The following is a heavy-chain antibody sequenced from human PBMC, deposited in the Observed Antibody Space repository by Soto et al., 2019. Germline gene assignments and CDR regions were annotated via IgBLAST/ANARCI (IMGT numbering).Heavy chain of an antibody. Sequence: PGGSLRLSCAASGFTFSSYGMHWVRQAPGKGLEWVAVIWYDGSNKYYADSVKGRFTISRDNSKNTLYLQMNSLRAEDTAVYYCARDGRDNYFDYWGQGTLVTVSS. J-gene: IGHJ4*02. CDR1: GFTFSSYG. V-gene: IGHV3-33*01. CDR3: ARDGRDNYFDY. D-gene: IGHD2-21*02. CDR2: IWYDGSNK.